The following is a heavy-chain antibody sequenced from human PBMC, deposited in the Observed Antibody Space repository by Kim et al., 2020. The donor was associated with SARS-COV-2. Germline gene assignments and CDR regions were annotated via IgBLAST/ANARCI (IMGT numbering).Heavy chain of an antibody. V-gene: IGHV4-4*08. J-gene: IGHJ4*02. CDR3: ASEPVDTAMVPLNFDY. Sequence: SLKSRVPISVDTSKNQFSLKLSSVTAADTAVYYCASEPVDTAMVPLNFDYWGQGTLVTVSS. D-gene: IGHD5-18*01.